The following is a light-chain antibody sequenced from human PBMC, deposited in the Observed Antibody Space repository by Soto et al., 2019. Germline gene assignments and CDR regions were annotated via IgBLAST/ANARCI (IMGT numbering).Light chain of an antibody. CDR2: AAS. Sequence: DIPMTQSPFSLSASVGDRVTITCRASQSISRNLNWYQQKPGKAPKLLIYAASSLQSGVPSRFSGSGSETDFTLTISSLQPEDFATYYCQQSYSTPHTFGQGTKLEIK. CDR3: QQSYSTPHT. CDR1: QSISRN. V-gene: IGKV1-39*01. J-gene: IGKJ2*01.